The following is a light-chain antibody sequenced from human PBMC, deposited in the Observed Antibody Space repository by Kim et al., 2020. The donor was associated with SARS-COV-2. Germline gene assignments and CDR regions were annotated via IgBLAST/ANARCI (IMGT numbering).Light chain of an antibody. Sequence: VTISCSGSSSNIGAGYDVHWYQQLPGTAPKLLIYGNSNRPSGVPDRFSGSKSGTSASLAITGLQAEDEADYYCQSYDSSLSGTYVFGTGTKVTVL. J-gene: IGLJ1*01. V-gene: IGLV1-40*01. CDR3: QSYDSSLSGTYV. CDR1: SSNIGAGYD. CDR2: GNS.